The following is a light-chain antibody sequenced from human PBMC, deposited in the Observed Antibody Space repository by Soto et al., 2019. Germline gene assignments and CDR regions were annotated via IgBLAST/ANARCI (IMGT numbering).Light chain of an antibody. J-gene: IGKJ1*01. CDR2: GAS. CDR3: QQHITYSRT. CDR1: QNISIW. Sequence: DIQMTQSPSTLSASVGDRVTITCRASQNISIWLAWYQQKPGKAPKLLIHGASSLESGAPSRFSRRGSGTEFTLTISSLQPDDFATYYCQQHITYSRTCGQGTKVDIK. V-gene: IGKV1-5*03.